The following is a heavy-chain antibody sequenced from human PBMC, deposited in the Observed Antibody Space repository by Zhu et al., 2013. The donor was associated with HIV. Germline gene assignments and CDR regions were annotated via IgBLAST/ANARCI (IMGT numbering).Heavy chain of an antibody. CDR1: GGSFSGYY. CDR2: INHSGST. D-gene: IGHD6-19*01. CDR3: ARKGPSIAVAGVNWFDP. J-gene: IGHJ5*02. V-gene: IGHV4-34*01. Sequence: QVQLQQWGAGLLKPSETLSLTCAVYGGSFSGYYWSWIRQPPGKGLEWIGEINHSGSTNYNPSLKSRVTISVDTSKNQFSLKLSSVTAADTAVYYCARKGPSIAVAGVNWFDPGAREPWSPSPQ.